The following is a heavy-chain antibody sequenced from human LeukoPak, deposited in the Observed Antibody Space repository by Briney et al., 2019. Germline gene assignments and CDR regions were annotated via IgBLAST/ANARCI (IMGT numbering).Heavy chain of an antibody. CDR3: TRDISPTYCSSISCYKFDY. CDR2: IYSGGST. J-gene: IGHJ4*02. D-gene: IGHD2-2*01. Sequence: GGSLRLSCAASKFTVSSNYMSWVRQAPGKGLEWVSVIYSGGSTYYADSVKGRFTISRDNSKNTLYLQMNSLRAEDTAVYYCTRDISPTYCSSISCYKFDYWGQGTLVTVSS. V-gene: IGHV3-66*01. CDR1: KFTVSSNY.